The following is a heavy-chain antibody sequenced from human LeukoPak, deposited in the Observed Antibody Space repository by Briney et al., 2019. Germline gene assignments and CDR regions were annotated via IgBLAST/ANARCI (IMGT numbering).Heavy chain of an antibody. Sequence: PSETLSLTCAVYGVSFSGYYWSWIRQPPGKGLEWIGEINHSGSTNYNPSLKSRVTISVDTSKSQFSLKLSSVTAADTAVYYCARGSYDFWSGYFYYYYYYGMDVWGQGTTVTVSS. V-gene: IGHV4-34*01. CDR2: INHSGST. CDR3: ARGSYDFWSGYFYYYYYYGMDV. D-gene: IGHD3-3*01. CDR1: GVSFSGYY. J-gene: IGHJ6*02.